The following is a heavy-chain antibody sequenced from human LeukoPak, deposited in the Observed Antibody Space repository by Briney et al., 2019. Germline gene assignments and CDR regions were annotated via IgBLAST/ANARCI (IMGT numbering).Heavy chain of an antibody. V-gene: IGHV4-59*01. CDR3: ARDRHYVVGATLGYYYGMDV. CDR1: GGSISSYY. Sequence: KTSETLSLTCTASGGSISSYYWSWIRQPPGKGLEWIGYIYDSGSTKYNPSLRSRVTISVDTSKNQFSLKLSSVTAADTAVYYCARDRHYVVGATLGYYYGMDVWGQGTTVTVSS. J-gene: IGHJ6*02. D-gene: IGHD1-26*01. CDR2: IYDSGST.